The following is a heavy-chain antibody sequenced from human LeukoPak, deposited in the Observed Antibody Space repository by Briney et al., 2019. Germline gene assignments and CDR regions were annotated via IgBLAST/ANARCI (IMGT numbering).Heavy chain of an antibody. J-gene: IGHJ6*03. CDR1: GYTFTSYT. Sequence: ASVKVSCKASGYTFTSYTIHWVRQAPGQRLEWMGWINAGNGNTKYSQEFQDRVTITRDTSASTAYMELSSLRSEDMAVYYCARARYETRIWPKSRYDYYHYMDVWGKGTTVTVSS. D-gene: IGHD3-3*01. CDR3: ARARYETRIWPKSRYDYYHYMDV. CDR2: INAGNGNT. V-gene: IGHV1-3*03.